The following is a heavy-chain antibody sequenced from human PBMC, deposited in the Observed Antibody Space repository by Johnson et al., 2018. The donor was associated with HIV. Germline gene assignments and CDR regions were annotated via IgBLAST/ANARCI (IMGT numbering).Heavy chain of an antibody. Sequence: EVQLVESGGALVQPGDSLGLSCAVSGFTFSNYWMSWVRQAPGKGLEWVANIKEDGSEKHYVDSVRGRFTITRDNVKNSLYLQMNSRRAEDTAVYYCARTQRVTMIVVSLGAFDIWGQGTMVTVSS. V-gene: IGHV3-7*01. CDR1: GFTFSNYW. CDR3: ARTQRVTMIVVSLGAFDI. CDR2: IKEDGSEK. J-gene: IGHJ3*02. D-gene: IGHD3-22*01.